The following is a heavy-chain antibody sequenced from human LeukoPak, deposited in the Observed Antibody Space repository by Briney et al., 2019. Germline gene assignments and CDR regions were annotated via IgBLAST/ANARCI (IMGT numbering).Heavy chain of an antibody. D-gene: IGHD4-17*01. J-gene: IGHJ4*02. V-gene: IGHV4-59*08. CDR1: GGSISSYY. CDR3: ARHGMDGDSHDY. CDR2: IYYSGST. Sequence: SETLSLTCTVSGGSISSYYWSWIRHPPGKGLEWIGYIYYSGSTNYNPSLKSRVTISVDTSKNQFSLKLSSVTAADTAVYYCARHGMDGDSHDYWGQGTLVTVSS.